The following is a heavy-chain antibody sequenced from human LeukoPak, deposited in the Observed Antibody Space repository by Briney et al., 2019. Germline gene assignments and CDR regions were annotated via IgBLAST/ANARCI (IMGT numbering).Heavy chain of an antibody. J-gene: IGHJ4*02. CDR2: ISSNGGST. D-gene: IGHD4-17*01. Sequence: GGSLTLSCSASGFTFSSYAMHWVRQAPGKGLEYVSAISSNGGSTYYADSVKGRFTISRDNSKNTLYLQMSSLRAEDTAVYYCVKDDYGDYGSGDYWGQGTLVTVSS. CDR1: GFTFSSYA. V-gene: IGHV3-64D*06. CDR3: VKDDYGDYGSGDY.